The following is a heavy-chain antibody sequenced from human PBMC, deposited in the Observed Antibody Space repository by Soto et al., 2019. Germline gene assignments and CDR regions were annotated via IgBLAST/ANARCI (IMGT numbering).Heavy chain of an antibody. V-gene: IGHV3-7*05. J-gene: IGHJ4*02. CDR3: ASSRGY. Sequence: EVQLVESGGGLVQPGGSLRLSCAASGFTFSGYWMKWVRQAPGKGLEWVATIKEDGSEKYYVDSVKGRFTISRDSAKNSVHLQMNSLRVEVTAVYYCASSRGYCGPGTLVTVSS. CDR2: IKEDGSEK. CDR1: GFTFSGYW.